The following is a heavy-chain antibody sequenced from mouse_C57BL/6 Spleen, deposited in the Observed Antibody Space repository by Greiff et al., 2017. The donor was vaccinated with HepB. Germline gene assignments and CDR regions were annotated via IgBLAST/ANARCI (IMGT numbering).Heavy chain of an antibody. Sequence: EVQLQQSGPELVKPGASVKISCKASGYTFTDYYMNWVKQSHGKSLEWIGDINPNNGGTSYNQKFKGKATLTVDKSSSTAYMELRSLTSEDSAVYYCARGATTVVEMDYWGQGTTLTVSS. J-gene: IGHJ2*01. V-gene: IGHV1-26*01. CDR1: GYTFTDYY. D-gene: IGHD1-1*01. CDR3: ARGATTVVEMDY. CDR2: INPNNGGT.